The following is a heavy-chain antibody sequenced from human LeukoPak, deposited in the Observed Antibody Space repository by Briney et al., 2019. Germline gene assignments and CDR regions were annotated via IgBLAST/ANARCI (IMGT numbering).Heavy chain of an antibody. D-gene: IGHD6-19*01. CDR3: ARVPEWDSSGWDRAFDI. V-gene: IGHV4-59*01. CDR2: IYYSGRT. CDR1: GGSISSYY. Sequence: PSETLSFTCTVSGGSISSYYWSWIAQPPGKGLEWIGYIYYSGRTNYNPSLKSRVTISVDTSKSQFSLKLSSVTAADTAVYYCARVPEWDSSGWDRAFDIWGQGTMVTVSS. J-gene: IGHJ3*02.